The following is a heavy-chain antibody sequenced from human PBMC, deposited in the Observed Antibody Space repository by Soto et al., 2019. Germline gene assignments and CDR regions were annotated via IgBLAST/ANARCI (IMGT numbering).Heavy chain of an antibody. Sequence: GSLRLSCAASGFTVSNAWLNWVLQAPGNGLEWVGRIKSKTDGGTTDYAAPVKGRFTISRDDSKDTLYLQMNSLKTEDTAVYYCTTEPDSSSFDFDYWGQGTLVTVSS. CDR1: GFTVSNAW. D-gene: IGHD6-13*01. V-gene: IGHV3-15*07. CDR2: IKSKTDGGTT. J-gene: IGHJ4*02. CDR3: TTEPDSSSFDFDY.